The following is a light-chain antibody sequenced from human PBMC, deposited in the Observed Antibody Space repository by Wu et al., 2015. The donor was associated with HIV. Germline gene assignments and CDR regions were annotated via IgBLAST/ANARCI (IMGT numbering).Light chain of an antibody. CDR3: QDRES. CDR2: DTS. Sequence: VLTQSPDTLSLSPGETGTLFCRASQGVSSLAWFQKKHGQPPRLLIYDTSRRASGTPDKFSGSGSGTNFFLTITRLDPEDFAVYFCQDRESFGQGTKVD. CDR1: QGVSS. V-gene: IGKV3D-20*02. J-gene: IGKJ3*01.